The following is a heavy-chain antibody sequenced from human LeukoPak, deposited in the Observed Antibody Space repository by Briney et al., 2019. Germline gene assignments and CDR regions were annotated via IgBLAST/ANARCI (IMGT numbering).Heavy chain of an antibody. CDR1: GGSISSGGYY. V-gene: IGHV4-30-2*01. J-gene: IGHJ5*02. CDR2: IYHSGST. D-gene: IGHD6-13*01. CDR3: AREYSSSWHRWFDP. Sequence: PSQTLSLTCTVSGGSISSGGYYWSWIRQPPGKGLEWIGYIYHSGSTYYNPSLKSRVTISVDRSKNQFSLKLSSVTAADTAVYYCAREYSSSWHRWFDPWGQGTLVTVSS.